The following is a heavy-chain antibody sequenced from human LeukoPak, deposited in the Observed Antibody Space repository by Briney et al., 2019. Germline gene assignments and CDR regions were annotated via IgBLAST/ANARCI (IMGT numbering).Heavy chain of an antibody. Sequence: GGSLRLSCAAAGFTSSNYWMTWVRQAPGKGPEWVANIKQDGSEKHYVDSVKGRFTISRDNAKNSLYLHMNSLRAEDTAVYYCARYRGSGNFDYWGQGTLVTVSS. CDR1: GFTSSNYW. D-gene: IGHD3-10*01. J-gene: IGHJ4*02. CDR3: ARYRGSGNFDY. CDR2: IKQDGSEK. V-gene: IGHV3-7*04.